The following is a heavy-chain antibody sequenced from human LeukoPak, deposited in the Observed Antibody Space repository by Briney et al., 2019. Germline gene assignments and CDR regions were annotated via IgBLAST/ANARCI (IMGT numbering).Heavy chain of an antibody. CDR1: GGSISSYY. CDR3: ARTKKYYYDSSGYYGEHDY. V-gene: IGHV4-59*01. D-gene: IGHD3-22*01. Sequence: SETLSLTCTVSGGSISSYYWSWIRQPLGKGLEWIGYIYYSGSTNYNPSLKSRVTISVDTSKNQFSLKLSSVTAADTAVYYCARTKKYYYDSSGYYGEHDYWGQGTLVTVSS. J-gene: IGHJ4*02. CDR2: IYYSGST.